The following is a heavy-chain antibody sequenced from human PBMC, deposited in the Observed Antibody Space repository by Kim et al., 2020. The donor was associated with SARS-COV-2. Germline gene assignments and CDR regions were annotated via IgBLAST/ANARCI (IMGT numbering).Heavy chain of an antibody. CDR3: ANPRQPDY. D-gene: IGHD6-13*01. V-gene: IGHV3-23*01. Sequence: ADYAHAVKGRFTISRDNHKNTLYLQMSSLRAEDTAIYYCANPRQPDYWGQGTLVTVSS. CDR2: A. J-gene: IGHJ4*02.